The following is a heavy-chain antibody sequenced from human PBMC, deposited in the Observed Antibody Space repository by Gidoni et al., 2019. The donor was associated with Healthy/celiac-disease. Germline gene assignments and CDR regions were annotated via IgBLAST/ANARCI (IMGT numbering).Heavy chain of an antibody. V-gene: IGHV4-39*07. J-gene: IGHJ3*02. CDR2: IYYSGST. D-gene: IGHD3-22*01. CDR1: GGSISSSSYY. CDR3: ARHADYYDSSGYSRTGAFDI. Sequence: QLQLQESGPGLVKPSETLSLTCTVSGGSISSSSYYWGWIRQPPGKGLEWIGSIYYSGSTYYNPSLKSRVTISVDTSKNQFSLKLSSVTAADTAVYYCARHADYYDSSGYSRTGAFDIWGQGTMVTVSS.